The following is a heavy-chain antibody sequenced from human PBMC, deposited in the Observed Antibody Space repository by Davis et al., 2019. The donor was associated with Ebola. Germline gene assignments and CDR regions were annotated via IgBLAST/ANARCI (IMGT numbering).Heavy chain of an antibody. V-gene: IGHV4-39*07. Sequence: PSETLSLTCTVSGGSISSSSYYWGWIRQPPGKGLEWIGSIYYSGSTNYNPSLKSRVTISVDTSKNQFSLKLSSVTAADTAVYYCAREAGSYYDSSGYYLLWGRGTLVTVSS. CDR3: AREAGSYYDSSGYYLL. CDR1: GGSISSSSYY. J-gene: IGHJ2*01. CDR2: IYYSGST. D-gene: IGHD3-22*01.